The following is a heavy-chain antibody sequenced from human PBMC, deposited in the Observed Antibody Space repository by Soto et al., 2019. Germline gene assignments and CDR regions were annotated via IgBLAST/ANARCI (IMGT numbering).Heavy chain of an antibody. D-gene: IGHD2-2*01. V-gene: IGHV4-59*12. CDR2: FYYSGGT. Sequence: SETLSLTCSVSGDSITTYYWNWIRQPPGKGLEWIGYFYYSGGTNYNPSLKSRVTISVDRSKNQFSLKLSSVTAADTAVYYCARVPDRWGQGTLVTVSS. CDR1: GDSITTYY. J-gene: IGHJ5*02. CDR3: ARVPDR.